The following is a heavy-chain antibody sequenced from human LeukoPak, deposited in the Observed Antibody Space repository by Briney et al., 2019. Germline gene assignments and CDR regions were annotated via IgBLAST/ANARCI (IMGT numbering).Heavy chain of an antibody. V-gene: IGHV3-53*01. CDR3: VRDNKYCSGGSCYFAFDY. Sequence: PGGSLKLSCAASGLTVSRNYMSWVRQAPGKGLEWVSVIYSGGSTYYADSVKGRFTLSRDNSKNTLYLQMNSLRAEDTAVYYCVRDNKYCSGGSCYFAFDYWGQGTLVTVSS. J-gene: IGHJ4*02. D-gene: IGHD2-15*01. CDR1: GLTVSRNY. CDR2: IYSGGST.